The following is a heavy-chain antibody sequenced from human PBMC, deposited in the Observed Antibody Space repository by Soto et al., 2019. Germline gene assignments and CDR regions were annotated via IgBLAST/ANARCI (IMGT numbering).Heavy chain of an antibody. Sequence: GGSLRLSCAASGFTFSSYAMSWVRQARGQGLEWVSAISGSGGSTYYADSVKGRFTISRDNSKNTLYLQMNSLRAEDTAVYYCAKGGAPGNSNKSIVVVPAAYDYWGHGTLVTVSS. CDR1: GFTFSSYA. CDR3: AKGGAPGNSNKSIVVVPAAYDY. V-gene: IGHV3-23*01. CDR2: ISGSGGST. J-gene: IGHJ4*01. D-gene: IGHD2-2*01.